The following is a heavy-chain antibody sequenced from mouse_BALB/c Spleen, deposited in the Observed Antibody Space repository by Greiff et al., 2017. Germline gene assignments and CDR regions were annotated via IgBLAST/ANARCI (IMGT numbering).Heavy chain of an antibody. CDR2: IYPGDGDT. J-gene: IGHJ4*01. CDR3: ARKGASMGY. V-gene: IGHV1-87*01. CDR1: GYTFTSYW. Sequence: QVQLKQSGAELARPGASVKLSCKASGYTFTSYWMQWVKQRPGQGLEWIGAIYPGDGDTRYTQKFKGKATLTADKSSSTAYMQLSSLASEDSAVYYCARKGASMGYWGQGTSVTVSS.